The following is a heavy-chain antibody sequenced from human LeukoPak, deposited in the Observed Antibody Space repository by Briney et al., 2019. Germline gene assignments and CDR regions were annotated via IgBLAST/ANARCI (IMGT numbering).Heavy chain of an antibody. V-gene: IGHV1-46*01. D-gene: IGHD3-3*02. J-gene: IGHJ5*02. CDR3: ARDPISSNWPRGHFFDP. CDR1: GYRFTSYY. CDR2: INPNGGGT. Sequence: ASVKIFCKASGYRFTSYYVNWVRQAPGRGLEWMGIINPNGGGTTYTGKFQGRVTMTRDTSTSTVYMELSSLRPDDTAVYYCARDPISSNWPRGHFFDPWGQGTLVTVSS.